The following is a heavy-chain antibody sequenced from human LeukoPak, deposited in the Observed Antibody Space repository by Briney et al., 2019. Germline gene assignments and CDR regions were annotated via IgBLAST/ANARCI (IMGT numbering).Heavy chain of an antibody. J-gene: IGHJ4*02. CDR3: ARGSGWSIRYFDY. Sequence: PGESLKISRKGSGYSFTSYWIGWVRQMPGKGLEWMGIIYPGDSDTRYSPSFQGQVTISADKSISTAYLQWSSLKTSDTAMYYCARGSGWSIRYFDYWGQGTLVTVSS. V-gene: IGHV5-51*01. CDR2: IYPGDSDT. D-gene: IGHD6-19*01. CDR1: GYSFTSYW.